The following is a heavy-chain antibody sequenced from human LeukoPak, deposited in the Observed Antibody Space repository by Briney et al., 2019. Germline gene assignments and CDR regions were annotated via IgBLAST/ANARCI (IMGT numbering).Heavy chain of an antibody. CDR2: ISAYNGNT. J-gene: IGHJ4*02. V-gene: IGHV1-18*01. CDR1: GYTFTRYG. D-gene: IGHD5-12*01. Sequence: ASVKVSCKASGYTFTRYGISWVRQAPGQGLEWMGWISAYNGNTNYAQKLQGRVTMTTDTSTSTAYMELRSRTSDDTAVYYCARYSHGRSGYDCVDYWGQGTLVTVSS. CDR3: ARYSHGRSGYDCVDY.